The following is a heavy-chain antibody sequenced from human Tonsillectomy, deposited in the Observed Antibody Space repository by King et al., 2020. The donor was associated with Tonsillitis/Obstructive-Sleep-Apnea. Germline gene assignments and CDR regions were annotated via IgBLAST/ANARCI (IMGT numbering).Heavy chain of an antibody. CDR2: LYSGGST. CDR1: GFTVSSNY. CDR3: VRVRDSTSSWEAFDI. D-gene: IGHD2-2*01. J-gene: IGHJ3*02. V-gene: IGHV3-53*04. Sequence: QLVQSGGGWVQPGGSLRLSCAASGFTVSSNYMNWVSQAPGKGLEWVSLLYSGGSTYYADSVKGRFTISRDNSKNTLYLQMNSLKAEDTAVYYRVRVRDSTSSWEAFDISGQGTMVTVSS.